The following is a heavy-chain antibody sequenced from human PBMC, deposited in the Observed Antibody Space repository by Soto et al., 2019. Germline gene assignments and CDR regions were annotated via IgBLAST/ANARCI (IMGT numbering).Heavy chain of an antibody. CDR3: AEGGGGWSGYYYYHYYYMDV. CDR2: MVGDGSSW. Sequence: PGGSLRLSCAASGFTFRTYAMNWVRQAPGKGLEWVSVMVGDGSSWDYADSVRGRFTISRDNSKNTLYLQMNSLRAEDTAVYYCAEGGGGWSGYYYYHYYYMDVWGKGTTVTVSS. CDR1: GFTFRTYA. V-gene: IGHV3-23*01. D-gene: IGHD3-3*01. J-gene: IGHJ6*03.